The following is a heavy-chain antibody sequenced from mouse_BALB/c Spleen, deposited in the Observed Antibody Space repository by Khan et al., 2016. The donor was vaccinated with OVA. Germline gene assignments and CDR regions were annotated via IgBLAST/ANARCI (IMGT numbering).Heavy chain of an antibody. Sequence: EVELVESGPGLEKPSQSLSLTCTVTGYSITTDYAWYWIRQFPGNKLEWMGFIRYSGNTKYNPSLKSRISITRDTSKNQFFLQLKSVTTEDTARYYCARVYGGDFDYWGQGTILTVAS. D-gene: IGHD1-1*01. CDR2: IRYSGNT. J-gene: IGHJ2*01. V-gene: IGHV3-2*02. CDR1: GYSITTDYA. CDR3: ARVYGGDFDY.